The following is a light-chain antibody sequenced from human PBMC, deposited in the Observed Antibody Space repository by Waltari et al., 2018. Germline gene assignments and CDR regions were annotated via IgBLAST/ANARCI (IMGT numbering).Light chain of an antibody. J-gene: IGKJ1*01. CDR2: GAS. CDR1: QSVSSSH. CDR3: QQYGSSPLT. Sequence: DIVLTHSLGTLSLPPEERATLTFSASQSVSSSHLPWYQQKPGQAPRLLIHGASNMATGIPYRFSGSGSGTDFTLTISRLEPEDFAVYYCQQYGSSPLTFGQGTKVEIK. V-gene: IGKV3-20*01.